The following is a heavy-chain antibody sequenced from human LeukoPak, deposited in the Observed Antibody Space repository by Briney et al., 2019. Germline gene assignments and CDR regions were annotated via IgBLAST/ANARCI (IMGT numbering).Heavy chain of an antibody. V-gene: IGHV3-7*01. Sequence: PGGSLRLSCVASGFTSSAFWMSWVRRPPGKGLEWVANIKKEGSEKEYVDSVKGRFIIFRDNAKNSVFLQMNILRGEDTSVYYCXXXAGVVPGGLLLWGKGTTVIVSS. CDR1: GFTSSAFW. CDR2: IKKEGSEK. J-gene: IGHJ6*04. CDR3: XXXAGVVPGGLLL. D-gene: IGHD2-2*01.